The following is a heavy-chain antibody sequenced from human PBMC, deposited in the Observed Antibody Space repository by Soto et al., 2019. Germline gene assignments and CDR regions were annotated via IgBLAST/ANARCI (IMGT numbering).Heavy chain of an antibody. CDR1: GGSISSYY. V-gene: IGHV4-59*01. CDR3: ARVEAVAD. J-gene: IGHJ4*02. D-gene: IGHD6-19*01. Sequence: LETMSLTCTVSGGSISSYYWSWIRQRPGKGLEWIGYIYYSRSTNYIPSLKSRVTISVDTSKNQFSLKLSSVTAADPAVYSCARVEAVADWGQGTLVTVSS. CDR2: IYYSRST.